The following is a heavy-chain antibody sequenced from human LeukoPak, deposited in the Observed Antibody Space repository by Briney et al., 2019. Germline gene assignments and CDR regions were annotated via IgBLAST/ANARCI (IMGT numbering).Heavy chain of an antibody. CDR3: ARDPGYSYGTFDY. CDR2: IYTSGST. J-gene: IGHJ4*02. D-gene: IGHD5-18*01. Sequence: PSETLSLTCTVSGGSISSGSYYWSWIRQPAGKGLEWIGRIYTSGSTNYNPSLKSRVTISVDTSKNQFSLKLSSVTVADTAVYYCARDPGYSYGTFDYWGQGTLVTVSS. CDR1: GGSISSGSYY. V-gene: IGHV4-61*02.